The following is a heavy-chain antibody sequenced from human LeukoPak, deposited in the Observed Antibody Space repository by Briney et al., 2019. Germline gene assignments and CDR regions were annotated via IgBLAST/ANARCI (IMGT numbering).Heavy chain of an antibody. CDR3: ARDPLSYNILTGYDYPGAFDY. V-gene: IGHV3-21*01. Sequence: GGSLRLSCAASGFTFSSYSVNWVRQAPGKGLEWVSYFSSSSTYIYYADSVKGRFTISRDNAKNSLYLQMNSLRAEDTAVYYCARDPLSYNILTGYDYPGAFDYWGQGTLVIVSS. D-gene: IGHD3-9*01. CDR2: FSSSSTYI. J-gene: IGHJ4*02. CDR1: GFTFSSYS.